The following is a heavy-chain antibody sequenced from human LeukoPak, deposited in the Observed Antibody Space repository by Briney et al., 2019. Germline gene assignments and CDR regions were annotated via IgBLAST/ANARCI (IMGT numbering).Heavy chain of an antibody. D-gene: IGHD3-9*01. Sequence: ASVKVSCKVSGYTFTGYYMHWVRQAPGQGLEWMGWINPNSGGTNYAQKFQGRVTMTRDTSISTAYMELSRLRSDDTAVDDCAMCLNGSYLGFDYWGQGTLVPVSS. CDR1: GYTFTGYY. CDR2: INPNSGGT. J-gene: IGHJ4*02. V-gene: IGHV1-2*02. CDR3: AMCLNGSYLGFDY.